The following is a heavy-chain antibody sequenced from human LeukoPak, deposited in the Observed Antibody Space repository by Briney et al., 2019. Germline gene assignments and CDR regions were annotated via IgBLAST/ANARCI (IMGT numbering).Heavy chain of an antibody. CDR2: ISGDGGGT. D-gene: IGHD6-13*01. CDR1: GFTFRNYA. V-gene: IGHV3-64D*06. CDR3: VKESLGIAAV. Sequence: GGSLRLSCSASGFTFRNYAMHWVRQAPGKGLEYVSAISGDGGGTSHADFVKGTFIISRENSNNMVYLQMSSLRAEDTAVYYCVKESLGIAAVWGQGTLVTVSS. J-gene: IGHJ4*02.